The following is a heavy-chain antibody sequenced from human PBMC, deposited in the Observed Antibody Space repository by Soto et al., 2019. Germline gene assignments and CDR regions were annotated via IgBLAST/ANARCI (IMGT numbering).Heavy chain of an antibody. CDR3: AREAPPEPLDY. CDR1: GFTVSSNY. D-gene: IGHD1-26*01. J-gene: IGHJ4*02. V-gene: IGHV3-53*02. Sequence: EVQLVETGGGLIQPGGSLRLSCAASGFTVSSNYMNWVRQAPGKGLEWVSVIYSGGSTDYADSVKGRFTISRDNSKNTLYLQMNSLRAEDTAVYYCAREAPPEPLDYWGQGTLVTVSS. CDR2: IYSGGST.